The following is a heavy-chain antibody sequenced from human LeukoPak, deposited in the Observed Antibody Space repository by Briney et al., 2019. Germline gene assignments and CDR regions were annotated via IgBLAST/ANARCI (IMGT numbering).Heavy chain of an antibody. V-gene: IGHV4-34*01. D-gene: IGHD6-13*01. CDR2: RSHTGTT. Sequence: PSETLSLTCAVYGGSFSGYNWNWIRQSPGRGLEWIAERSHTGTTTYNPSLKSRLSISVDTSKNHFSLKLSSVTAADTAVYYCAREPFYSSPDYWGQGTLVTVSS. CDR1: GGSFSGYN. CDR3: AREPFYSSPDY. J-gene: IGHJ4*02.